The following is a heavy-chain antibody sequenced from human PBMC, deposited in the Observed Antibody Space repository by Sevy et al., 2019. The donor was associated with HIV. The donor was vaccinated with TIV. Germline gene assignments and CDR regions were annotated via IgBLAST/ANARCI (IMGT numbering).Heavy chain of an antibody. J-gene: IGHJ4*02. Sequence: GGSLRLSCAASGFTFSGSAMHWVRQASGKGLEWVGRIRSKANSHATAYAASVKGRFTISRDDSKNTAYLQMNSLKTEDTAVYYCTLRGYCSGGSCYPDIDYWGQGTLVTVSS. CDR3: TLRGYCSGGSCYPDIDY. CDR1: GFTFSGSA. D-gene: IGHD2-15*01. CDR2: IRSKANSHAT. V-gene: IGHV3-73*01.